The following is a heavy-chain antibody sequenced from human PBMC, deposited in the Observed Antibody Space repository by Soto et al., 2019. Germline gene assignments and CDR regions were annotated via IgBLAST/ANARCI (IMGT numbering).Heavy chain of an antibody. D-gene: IGHD1-26*01. CDR3: ARDLVPLCSGSYFPCFDY. CDR1: GYTFTNYY. J-gene: IGHJ4*02. V-gene: IGHV1-46*01. CDR2: INPGGGGT. Sequence: QVQLVQSGAEVKEPGASVKVSCKASGYTFTNYYMHWVRQAPGQGVEWVGIINPGGGGTTYAQKFQGRVTMTRDTATSTVYMELSSLRSEDTAVYYCARDLVPLCSGSYFPCFDYWGQGTLVTVSS.